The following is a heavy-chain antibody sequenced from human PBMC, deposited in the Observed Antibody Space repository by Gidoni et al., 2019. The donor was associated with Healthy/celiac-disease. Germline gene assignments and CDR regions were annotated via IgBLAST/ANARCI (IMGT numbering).Heavy chain of an antibody. J-gene: IGHJ6*02. V-gene: IGHV3-30*04. CDR2: ISYEGSNK. CDR3: ARDDRGYDFWSGYYPLDYYYYGMDV. CDR1: GFTFSSYA. D-gene: IGHD3-3*01. Sequence: QVQLVESGGGVVQPGRSLRLSCAASGFTFSSYALHWVRQAPGKGLGWVAVISYEGSNKYYADAVKGRFTISRDNSKNTLYLQMNSLRAEDTAVYYCARDDRGYDFWSGYYPLDYYYYGMDVWGQGTTVTVSS.